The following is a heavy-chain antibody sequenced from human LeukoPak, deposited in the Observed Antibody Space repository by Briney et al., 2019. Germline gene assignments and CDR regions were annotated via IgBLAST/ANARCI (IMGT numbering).Heavy chain of an antibody. CDR3: ARDGHIVVVPAANWFDP. J-gene: IGHJ5*02. V-gene: IGHV1-18*01. CDR2: INGYNGNT. Sequence: ASVKVSCKASGYMFSTYGLIWVRQAPGQGLEWMGWINGYNGNTKYEDKFQGRVTVTTDTSTSTVYTEMRSLRSDDTAVYYCARDGHIVVVPAANWFDPWGQGTLVTVSS. D-gene: IGHD2-2*01. CDR1: GYMFSTYG.